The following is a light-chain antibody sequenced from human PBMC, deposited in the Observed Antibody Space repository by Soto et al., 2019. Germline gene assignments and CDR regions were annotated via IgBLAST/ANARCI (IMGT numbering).Light chain of an antibody. CDR3: QQYGGSRWT. CDR2: GAS. Sequence: EIVLTQSPGTLSLSPGERATLSCRASQSVSSTYLAWYQQKPGQAPRLLIYGASNRATGIPDRFSGSGSGTDFTLTISRLEPEEFAVYYCQQYGGSRWTFGQGTMVDI. CDR1: QSVSSTY. V-gene: IGKV3-20*01. J-gene: IGKJ1*01.